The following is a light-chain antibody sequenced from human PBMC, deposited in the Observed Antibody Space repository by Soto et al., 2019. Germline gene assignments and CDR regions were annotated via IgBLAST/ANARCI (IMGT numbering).Light chain of an antibody. V-gene: IGKV3-11*01. CDR1: QSVSSY. CDR3: QQRSNWPRT. CDR2: DAS. Sequence: EIVLKQSPATLSLSPGERATLSCRASQSVSSYLAWYQQKPGQAPRLLIYDASNRATGIPARFSGSGSGTDFTLTISSLEPEDVAVYYCQQRSNWPRTLGQGTRLEIK. J-gene: IGKJ5*01.